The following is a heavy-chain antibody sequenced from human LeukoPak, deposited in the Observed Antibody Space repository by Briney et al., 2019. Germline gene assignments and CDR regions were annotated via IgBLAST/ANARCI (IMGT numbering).Heavy chain of an antibody. CDR1: GGSISSYY. CDR2: IYTSGST. V-gene: IGHV4-4*09. CDR3: ARLYRGYSYGYVGYYFDY. Sequence: SETLSLTCTVSGGSISSYYWSWIRQPPGKGLEWIGYIYTSGSTNYNPSLKSRVTISVDTSKNQFSLKLSSVTAADTAVYYCARLYRGYSYGYVGYYFDYWGQGTLVTVSS. J-gene: IGHJ4*02. D-gene: IGHD5-18*01.